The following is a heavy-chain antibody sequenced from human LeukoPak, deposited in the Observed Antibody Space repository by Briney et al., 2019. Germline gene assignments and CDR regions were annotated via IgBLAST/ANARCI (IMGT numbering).Heavy chain of an antibody. CDR1: GGSFSGYY. V-gene: IGHV4-34*01. CDR2: INHSGST. Sequence: PSETLSLTCAVYGGSFSGYYWSWIRQPPGKGLEWIGEINHSGSTNYNPSLKSRVTISVDTSKNQFSLKLTSVTAADTAVYYCARDARLHYYFDYWGQGTLVTVSS. D-gene: IGHD4-11*01. J-gene: IGHJ4*02. CDR3: ARDARLHYYFDY.